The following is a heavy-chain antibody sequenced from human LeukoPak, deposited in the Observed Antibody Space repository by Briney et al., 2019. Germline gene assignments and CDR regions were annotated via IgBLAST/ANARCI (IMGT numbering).Heavy chain of an antibody. CDR3: ARDLELSAVYYFDS. CDR1: GFTFGIFP. Sequence: GGSLRLSCEASGFTFGIFPMHWVRQAPGKGLEWVALISSGSEKYYADSVKGRFTISRDNSKNTLYLQMNSLRADDTAVYYCARDLELSAVYYFDSWGQGTLVIVSS. D-gene: IGHD3-3*01. V-gene: IGHV3-30*04. CDR2: ISSGSEK. J-gene: IGHJ4*02.